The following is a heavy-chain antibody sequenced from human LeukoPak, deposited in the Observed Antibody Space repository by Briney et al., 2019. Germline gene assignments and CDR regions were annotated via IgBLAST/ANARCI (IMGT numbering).Heavy chain of an antibody. CDR2: ISASNGNA. V-gene: IGHV1-18*01. CDR1: GYTFTTCG. J-gene: IGHJ4*02. Sequence: VASVKVSCKASGYTFTTCGITWVRQAPGQGLEWMGWISASNGNANYAQNLQDRVTMTTDTSTGTAYIELRSLRSDDTAVYYCARDGNSSPDYWGQGTLVSVSS. CDR3: ARDGNSSPDY. D-gene: IGHD6-6*01.